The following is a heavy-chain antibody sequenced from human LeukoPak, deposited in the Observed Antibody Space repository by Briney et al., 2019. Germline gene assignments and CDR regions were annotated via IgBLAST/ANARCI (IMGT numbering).Heavy chain of an antibody. CDR3: ARDPVQLWLPAFDI. CDR2: ISAYNGNT. J-gene: IGHJ3*02. CDR1: GYTFTSYG. D-gene: IGHD5-18*01. V-gene: IGHV1-18*01. Sequence: ASVKVSCKASGYTFTSYGISWVRQALGQGLEWMGWISAYNGNTNYAQKLQGRVTMTTDTSTSTAYMELRSLRSGDTAVYYCARDPVQLWLPAFDIWGQGTMVTVSS.